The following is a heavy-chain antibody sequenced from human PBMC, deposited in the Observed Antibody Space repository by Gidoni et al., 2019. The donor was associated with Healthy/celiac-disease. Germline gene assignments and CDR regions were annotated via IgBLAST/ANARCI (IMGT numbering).Heavy chain of an antibody. CDR1: GGSFSGYY. Sequence: QVQLQQWGAGLLKPSETLSLTCAVYGGSFSGYYWSWIRQPPGKGLEWIGEINHSGSTNYNPSLKSRVTISVDTSKNQFSLKLSSVTAADTAVYYCHGGSYPPGDYWGQGTLVTVSS. D-gene: IGHD3-16*02. J-gene: IGHJ4*02. CDR2: INHSGST. CDR3: HGGSYPPGDY. V-gene: IGHV4-34*01.